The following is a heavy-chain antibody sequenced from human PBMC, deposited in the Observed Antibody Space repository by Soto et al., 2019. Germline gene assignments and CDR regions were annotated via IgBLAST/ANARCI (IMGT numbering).Heavy chain of an antibody. CDR1: GFTFSSSW. D-gene: IGHD3-10*01. CDR2: INSDGSGT. V-gene: IGHV3-74*01. Sequence: EVQLVESGGDLVQPGGSLRLSCAASGFTFSSSWMHWVRQTPGKGLVWVSRINSDGSGTVYADSVKGRFTISKDIAKNTLYLQMNSLRAEETAVYYCATAGEGYFASWGPGTLVTVSS. CDR3: ATAGEGYFAS. J-gene: IGHJ4*02.